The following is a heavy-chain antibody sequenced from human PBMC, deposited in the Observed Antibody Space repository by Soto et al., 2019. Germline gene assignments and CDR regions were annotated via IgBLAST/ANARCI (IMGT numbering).Heavy chain of an antibody. CDR3: ARVIDWNPYYYYYGMDV. CDR2: ISPIFGTA. V-gene: IGHV1-69*13. Sequence: SVKVSCKASGYTFTDYYIHWVRQAPGQGLEWMGWISPIFGTANYAQKFQGRVTITADESTSTAYMELSSLRSEDTAVYYCARVIDWNPYYYYYGMDVWGQGTTVTVSS. CDR1: GYTFTDYY. D-gene: IGHD1-1*01. J-gene: IGHJ6*02.